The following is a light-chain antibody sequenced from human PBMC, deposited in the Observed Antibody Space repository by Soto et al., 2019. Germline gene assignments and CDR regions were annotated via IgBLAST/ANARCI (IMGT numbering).Light chain of an antibody. V-gene: IGKV1-12*01. Sequence: DIQMTQSPSSVSASVGDRVTITCRASQDISSWLAWFQQKQGKAPKLLIYAASSLQIGVPSRFSGSGSGTDFTLTISSLQPEDYATYYCQQGNSFPLTFGGGTKVEIK. CDR1: QDISSW. CDR3: QQGNSFPLT. CDR2: AAS. J-gene: IGKJ4*01.